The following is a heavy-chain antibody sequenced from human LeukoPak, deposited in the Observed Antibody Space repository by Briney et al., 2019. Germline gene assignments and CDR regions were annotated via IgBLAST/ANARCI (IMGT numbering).Heavy chain of an antibody. V-gene: IGHV4-59*07. Sequence: PSDTLSLTCNVSGGSITSHYWNWIRQPPGKGLEWLGYIYHTGISKFHPSLKSRVSMSVDTAMNQFFLKVNSVTAADTAVYHCARSVDYFDNTGPHMMFDYWGEGSLVTVSS. CDR2: IYHTGIS. J-gene: IGHJ4*02. D-gene: IGHD3-22*01. CDR1: GGSITSHY. CDR3: ARSVDYFDNTGPHMMFDY.